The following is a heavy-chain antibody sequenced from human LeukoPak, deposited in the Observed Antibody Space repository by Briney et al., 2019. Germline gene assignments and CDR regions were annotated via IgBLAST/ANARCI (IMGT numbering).Heavy chain of an antibody. CDR1: GFTFSSYG. D-gene: IGHD3-10*01. J-gene: IGHJ3*02. V-gene: IGHV3-33*01. Sequence: GGSLRLSCAASGFTFSSYGMHWVRQAPCKGLEWVAVIWYDGSNKYYADSVKGRFTISRDNSKNTLYLQMNSLRAEDTAVYYCARDRQITMVRGVYTDAFDIWGQGTMVTVSS. CDR2: IWYDGSNK. CDR3: ARDRQITMVRGVYTDAFDI.